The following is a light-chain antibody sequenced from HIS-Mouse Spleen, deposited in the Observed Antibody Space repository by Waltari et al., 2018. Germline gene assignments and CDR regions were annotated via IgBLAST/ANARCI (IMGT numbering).Light chain of an antibody. J-gene: IGLJ3*02. V-gene: IGLV3-10*01. CDR1: ALPKKY. CDR2: EDS. Sequence: SYELTQPPSVSVSPGQTARITCPGAALPKKYAYWYQQKSGQAPVLVIYEDSKRPSGIPERFSGSSSGTMATLTISGAQVEDEADYYCYSTDSSGNHNWVFGGGTKLTVL. CDR3: YSTDSSGNHNWV.